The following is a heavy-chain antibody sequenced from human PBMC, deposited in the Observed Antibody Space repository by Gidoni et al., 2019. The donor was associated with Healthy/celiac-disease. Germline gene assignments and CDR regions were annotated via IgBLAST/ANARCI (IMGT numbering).Heavy chain of an antibody. CDR3: ARGVGATATATERDY. V-gene: IGHV1-46*01. J-gene: IGHJ4*02. D-gene: IGHD1-26*01. CDR1: GYTFTSYY. Sequence: QVQLVQSGAAVTKPGASVTVSCQASGYTFTSYYMHWVRQAPGQGLEWMGIINPSGGSTSYEQKFQGRVTMTRDTSTSTVYMELSSLRSEDTAVYYCARGVGATATATERDYWGQGTLVTVSS. CDR2: INPSGGST.